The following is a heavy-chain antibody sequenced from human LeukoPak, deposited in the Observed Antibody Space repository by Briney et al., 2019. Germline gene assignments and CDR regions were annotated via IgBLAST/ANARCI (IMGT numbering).Heavy chain of an antibody. CDR2: ISGSSGNT. Sequence: GGSLRLSCAASGFTFTTYAMSWVRQAPGKGLEWVSTISGSSGNTYYADSVKGRFTISRDNSKNTLYLQMNSLRAEDTAVYYCARDRSSGYYYFAAVDYWGQGTLVTVSS. CDR3: ARDRSSGYYYFAAVDY. CDR1: GFTFTTYA. D-gene: IGHD3-22*01. V-gene: IGHV3-23*01. J-gene: IGHJ4*02.